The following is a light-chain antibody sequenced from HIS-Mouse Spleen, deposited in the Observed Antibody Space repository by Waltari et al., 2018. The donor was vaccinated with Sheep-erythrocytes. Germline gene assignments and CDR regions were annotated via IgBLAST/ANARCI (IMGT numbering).Light chain of an antibody. J-gene: IGKJ2*01. CDR1: QSISSY. CDR2: AAS. V-gene: IGKV1-39*01. Sequence: DIQMTQSPSSLSASVGDRVTITCRASQSISSYLNWYQQKPGKAPTLLSYAASSLQSGVPSRFSGSGSGTDFTLTISSLQPEDFATYYCQQSYSTPYTFGQGTKLEIK. CDR3: QQSYSTPYT.